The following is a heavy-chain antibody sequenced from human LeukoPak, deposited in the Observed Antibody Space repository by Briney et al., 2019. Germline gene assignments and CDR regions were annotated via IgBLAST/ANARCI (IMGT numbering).Heavy chain of an antibody. Sequence: GGSLRLSCAASGFTFSSYAMHWVRQAPGKGLEWVAVISYDGSNKYYADSVKGRFTISRDNSKNTLYLQMNSLRAEDTAVYYCARDGRGQRGSLRYFDWSQYYFDYWGQGTPVTVSS. CDR1: GFTFSSYA. V-gene: IGHV3-30*04. CDR2: ISYDGSNK. J-gene: IGHJ4*02. D-gene: IGHD3-9*01. CDR3: ARDGRGQRGSLRYFDWSQYYFDY.